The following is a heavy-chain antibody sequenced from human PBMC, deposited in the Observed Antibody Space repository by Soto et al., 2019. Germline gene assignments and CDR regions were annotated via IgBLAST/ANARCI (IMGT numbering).Heavy chain of an antibody. D-gene: IGHD6-19*01. J-gene: IGHJ1*01. CDR3: ATGVPRIAVAGTGYFQH. Sequence: PGGSLRLSCAASGFSGTTNYMIWVRQAPGKGLEWVSGIYTNGGTLYADSVKGRFIISRDNSMNTVYLQMNSLRVEDTAVYYCATGVPRIAVAGTGYFQHWGQGTLVTVSS. CDR2: IYTNGGT. V-gene: IGHV3-66*01. CDR1: GFSGTTNY.